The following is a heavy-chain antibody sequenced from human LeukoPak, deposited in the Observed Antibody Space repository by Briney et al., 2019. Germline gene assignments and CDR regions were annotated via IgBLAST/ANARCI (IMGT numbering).Heavy chain of an antibody. Sequence: GGSLRLSCAASKFTFSSYWMHWVRQAPGKGLVWVSRTNTDGSSTNYADSVKGRFTISRDNSKNTLYLQMNSLRAEDTAVYYCAKGERRSGFDLWGRGTLVTVSS. V-gene: IGHV3-74*01. CDR1: KFTFSSYW. J-gene: IGHJ2*01. CDR2: TNTDGSST. D-gene: IGHD3-10*01. CDR3: AKGERRSGFDL.